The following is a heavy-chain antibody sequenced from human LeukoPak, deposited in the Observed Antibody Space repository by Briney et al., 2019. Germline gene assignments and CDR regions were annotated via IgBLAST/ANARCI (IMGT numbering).Heavy chain of an antibody. D-gene: IGHD7-27*01. CDR3: ARDLAAGEHFYFDL. Sequence: GGALRLSCAASGVTFSNYGMHWGRQAPGEGLEWVALLWYDGNNKYYAESVKGRFTVSRDNSKNTLYLQINSLRAEDTAVYYCARDLAAGEHFYFDLWGRGALVTVSS. V-gene: IGHV3-33*01. CDR1: GVTFSNYG. J-gene: IGHJ2*01. CDR2: LWYDGNNK.